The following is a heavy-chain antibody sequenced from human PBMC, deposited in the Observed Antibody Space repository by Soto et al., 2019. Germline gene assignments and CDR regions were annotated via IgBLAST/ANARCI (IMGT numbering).Heavy chain of an antibody. CDR2: ISGSGGST. CDR1: GFTFSSYA. Sequence: GESLKISCAASGFTFSSYAMSWVRQAPGKGLEWVSAISGSGGSTYYADSVKGRFTISRDNSKNTLYLQMNSLRAEDTAVYYCAKDSYDSSGYYYYYYGMDVWGQGTTVTVSS. CDR3: AKDSYDSSGYYYYYYGMDV. D-gene: IGHD3-22*01. J-gene: IGHJ6*02. V-gene: IGHV3-23*01.